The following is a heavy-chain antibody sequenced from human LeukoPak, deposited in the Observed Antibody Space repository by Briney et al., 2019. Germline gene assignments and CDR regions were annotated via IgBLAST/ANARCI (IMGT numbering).Heavy chain of an antibody. D-gene: IGHD4-23*01. CDR1: GFTFSSYS. CDR2: ISSSSSYI. V-gene: IGHV3-21*01. Sequence: PGGSLRLSCAASGFTFSSYSMNWVRQAPGKGLEWVSSISSSSSYIYYADSVKGRFTISRDNAKNSLYLQMNSLRAEDTAVYYCARDSPKDTVVKDFYYWGQGTLVNVSS. CDR3: ARDSPKDTVVKDFYY. J-gene: IGHJ4*02.